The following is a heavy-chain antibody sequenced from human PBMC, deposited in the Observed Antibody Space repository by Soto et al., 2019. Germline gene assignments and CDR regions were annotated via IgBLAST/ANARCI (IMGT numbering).Heavy chain of an antibody. D-gene: IGHD1-1*01. CDR1: GGTFSSNP. CDR2: IIPMIGTA. J-gene: IGHJ5*02. V-gene: IGHV1-69*13. Sequence: GASVKVSCKATGGTFSSNPISWVRQAPGQGLEWMGGIIPMIGTANYAQKFQGRVTITADDSTSTGYMELRILRSEDTAVYYCASGIRLDPWGKGTLVTVSS. CDR3: ASGIRLDP.